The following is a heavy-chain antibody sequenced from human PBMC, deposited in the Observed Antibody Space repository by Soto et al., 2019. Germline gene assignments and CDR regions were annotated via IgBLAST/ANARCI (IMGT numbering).Heavy chain of an antibody. Sequence: GGSLRLSCAASGFTFSSYSMNWVRQAPGKGLEWVSYISSSSSTIYYADSVKGRFTISRDNAKNSLYLQMNSLRAEDTAVYYCARSEVVNGFWSGPFNYYYMDVWGKGTTVTVSS. V-gene: IGHV3-48*01. CDR3: ARSEVVNGFWSGPFNYYYMDV. CDR2: ISSSSSTI. J-gene: IGHJ6*03. D-gene: IGHD3-3*01. CDR1: GFTFSSYS.